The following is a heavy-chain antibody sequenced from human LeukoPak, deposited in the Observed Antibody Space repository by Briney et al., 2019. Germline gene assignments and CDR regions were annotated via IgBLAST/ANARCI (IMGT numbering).Heavy chain of an antibody. J-gene: IGHJ4*02. CDR3: ARLSNFDY. V-gene: IGHV4-59*12. D-gene: IGHD6-6*01. CDR1: GGSISSYY. Sequence: PSETLSLTCTVSGGSISSYYWSWIRQPPGKGLEWIGYIYYSGSTYYNPSLKSRVTISVDTSKNQFSLKLSSVTAAGTAVYYCARLSNFDYWGQGTLVTVSS. CDR2: IYYSGST.